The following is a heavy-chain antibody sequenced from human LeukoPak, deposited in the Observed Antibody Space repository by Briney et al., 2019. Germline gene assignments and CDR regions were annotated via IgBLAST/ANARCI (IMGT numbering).Heavy chain of an antibody. V-gene: IGHV4-34*01. CDR3: ARGLYSSSWYGY. Sequence: SETLSLTCAVYGGSFSGYYWSWIRQPPGKGLEWIAEIYHSGSTNYNPSLKSRVTISGDTSKNQFSLKLSSVTAADTAVYYCARGLYSSSWYGYWGQGTLVTVSS. J-gene: IGHJ4*02. CDR2: IYHSGST. D-gene: IGHD6-13*01. CDR1: GGSFSGYY.